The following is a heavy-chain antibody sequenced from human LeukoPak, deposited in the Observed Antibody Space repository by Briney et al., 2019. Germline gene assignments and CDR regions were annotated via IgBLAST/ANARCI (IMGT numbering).Heavy chain of an antibody. J-gene: IGHJ4*02. CDR1: GFTFNSFA. D-gene: IGHD3-10*01. CDR3: AKDLSSITMVRGVIFGFDY. V-gene: IGHV3-64*01. CDR2: ILSNGGST. Sequence: GGSLRLSCAASGFTFNSFAMHWVRQAPGKGLEHVSVILSNGGSTYYANSVEGRFTISRDNSKNTLYLQMNSLRAEDTAVYYCAKDLSSITMVRGVIFGFDYWGQGTLVTVSS.